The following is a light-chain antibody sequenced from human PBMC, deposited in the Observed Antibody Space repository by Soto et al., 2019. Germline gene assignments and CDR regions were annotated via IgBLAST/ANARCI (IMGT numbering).Light chain of an antibody. CDR1: QSVSSSY. J-gene: IGKJ2*01. CDR2: GAS. Sequence: ELVMTQSPATLSVSPGERATLSCRASQSVSSSYLAWYQQKPGQAPRLLIYGASSRATDIPDRFSGSGSGTDFTLTISRLEPEDFAVYYCQQYGISPRSTFGQGTKLEIK. CDR3: QQYGISPRST. V-gene: IGKV3-20*01.